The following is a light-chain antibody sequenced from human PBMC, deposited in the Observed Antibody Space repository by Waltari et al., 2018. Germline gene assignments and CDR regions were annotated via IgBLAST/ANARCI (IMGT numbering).Light chain of an antibody. V-gene: IGKV3-20*01. Sequence: EIVLTQSPGTLSLSPGERATLSCRTSQRISSSFLAWYQQKPGRAPRLLIYGASSRATDIPDRFSGSGSGTDFTLTVNRLEPEDFAVYYCQQYGSSPWTFGQGTKVEI. CDR2: GAS. J-gene: IGKJ1*01. CDR3: QQYGSSPWT. CDR1: QRISSSF.